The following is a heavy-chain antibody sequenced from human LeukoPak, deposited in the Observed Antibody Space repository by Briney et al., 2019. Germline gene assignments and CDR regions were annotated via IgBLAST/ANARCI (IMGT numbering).Heavy chain of an antibody. CDR1: EFTFSTYG. V-gene: IGHV3-30*18. Sequence: GGSLRLSCVASEFTFSTYGTHTVRQAPGKGLEWVAVISYDGSYTFYADSVKGRFTISRDNSKSTLYLQMNSLRAEDTAVYYCAKDRYSGLNTIDYWGQGTLVTVSS. CDR3: AKDRYSGLNTIDY. D-gene: IGHD6-13*01. CDR2: ISYDGSYT. J-gene: IGHJ4*02.